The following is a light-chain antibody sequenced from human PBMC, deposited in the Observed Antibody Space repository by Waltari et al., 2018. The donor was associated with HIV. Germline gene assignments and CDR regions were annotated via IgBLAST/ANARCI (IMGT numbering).Light chain of an antibody. J-gene: IGKJ1*01. CDR1: QSINNF. CDR3: LQTYSTTWT. Sequence: DIQMTQSPSSLSAFVGDRVTITFRASQSINNFLSWFQQKPGKAPKVLIYVTSNLQSGVPSRFSGSRSGTDFTLTINSLQPEDSATYYCLQTYSTTWTFGQGTKVEIK. V-gene: IGKV1-39*01. CDR2: VTS.